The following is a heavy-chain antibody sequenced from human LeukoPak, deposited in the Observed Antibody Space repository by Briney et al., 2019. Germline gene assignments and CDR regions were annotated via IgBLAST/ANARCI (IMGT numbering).Heavy chain of an antibody. D-gene: IGHD2/OR15-2a*01. Sequence: GGSLRLSCAASGFTFSSYAMSWVRQAPGKGLEWVSAISGSGGSTYYADSVKGRSTISRDNSKSTLYLQMNSLRAEDTAVYYCAKGLQFLKFDYWGQGTLVTVSS. CDR1: GFTFSSYA. J-gene: IGHJ4*02. V-gene: IGHV3-23*01. CDR2: ISGSGGST. CDR3: AKGLQFLKFDY.